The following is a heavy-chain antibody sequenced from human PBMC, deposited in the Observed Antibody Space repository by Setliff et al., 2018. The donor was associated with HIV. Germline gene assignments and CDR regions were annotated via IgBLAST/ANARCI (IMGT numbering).Heavy chain of an antibody. D-gene: IGHD2-15*01. CDR3: ASTRLTGYCSGGTCYLGWFDP. CDR2: IYSSGST. Sequence: SETLSLTCTVSGGSISSASYCWSWIRQPAGKGLEWIGHIYSSGSTNYNPSLKSRVTISVDRSKNQFSLRLTSMSAVDTAVYYCASTRLTGYCSGGTCYLGWFDPWGQGTLVTVSS. J-gene: IGHJ5*02. V-gene: IGHV4-61*10. CDR1: GGSISSASYC.